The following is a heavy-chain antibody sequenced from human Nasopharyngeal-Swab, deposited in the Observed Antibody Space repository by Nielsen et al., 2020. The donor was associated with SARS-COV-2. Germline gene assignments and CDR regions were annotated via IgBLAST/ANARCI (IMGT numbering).Heavy chain of an antibody. D-gene: IGHD3-10*01. J-gene: IGHJ6*02. CDR2: ISSSSSYI. V-gene: IGHV3-21*04. CDR1: GFTFSSYS. CDR3: ARAKAGSRVYYYYGMDV. Sequence: GGSLRLSCAASGFTFSSYSMNWVRQAPGKGLEWVSSISSSSSYIYYADSVKGRFTISRDNAKNSLYLQMNSLRAEDTAVYYCARAKAGSRVYYYYGMDVWGQGTTVTVSS.